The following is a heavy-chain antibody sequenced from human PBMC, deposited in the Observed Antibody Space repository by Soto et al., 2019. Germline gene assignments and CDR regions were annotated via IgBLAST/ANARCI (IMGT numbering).Heavy chain of an antibody. CDR2: ISSSGGTI. Sequence: EVQLVESGGGLVQPGGSLRLSCAASGFTFNSFNMNWVRQAPGKGLEWVSYISSSGGTIYYADSVKGRFTISRDNAKNSLYLQMNRLRVEDTAVYYCGRNWGSSSLSAFDIWGQGTMVTVSS. D-gene: IGHD6-6*01. V-gene: IGHV3-48*01. CDR3: GRNWGSSSLSAFDI. CDR1: GFTFNSFN. J-gene: IGHJ3*02.